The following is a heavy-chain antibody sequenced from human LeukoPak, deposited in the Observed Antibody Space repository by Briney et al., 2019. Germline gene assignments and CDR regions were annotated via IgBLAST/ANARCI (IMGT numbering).Heavy chain of an antibody. CDR2: ISYDGSNK. V-gene: IGHV3-30*18. D-gene: IGHD6-19*01. Sequence: PGGSLRLSCAASGFTFSSYGMHWVRQAPGKGLEWVAVISYDGSNKYYADSVKGRFTISRDNSKNTLYLQMNNLRAEDTAVYYCAKGQYSSGWYRHYFDYWGQGTLVTVSS. CDR1: GFTFSSYG. CDR3: AKGQYSSGWYRHYFDY. J-gene: IGHJ4*02.